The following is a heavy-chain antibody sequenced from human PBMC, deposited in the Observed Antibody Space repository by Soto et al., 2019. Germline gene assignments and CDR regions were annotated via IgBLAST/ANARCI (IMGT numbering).Heavy chain of an antibody. Sequence: QVQLLESGPGLVRPSETLSLICTVSGGSVSSAHWSWIRQPPGKGLEWIGSIYSSGATYPTPSLKSRVTMSVDTSKTQISLQLSSVTAADTAVYYCATEGPRDCSSGRCFWGYFDYWGQGYLVTVSS. J-gene: IGHJ4*02. CDR2: IYSSGAT. V-gene: IGHV4-59*02. CDR1: GGSVSSAH. CDR3: ATEGPRDCSSGRCFWGYFDY. D-gene: IGHD2-15*01.